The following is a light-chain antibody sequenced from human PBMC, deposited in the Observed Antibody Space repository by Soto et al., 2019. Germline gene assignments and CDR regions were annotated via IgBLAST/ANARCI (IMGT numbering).Light chain of an antibody. CDR2: GAS. Sequence: EIVLTQSPGTLSLSPGERATLSCRASQSVSSSYLAWYQQKPGQAPRLLIYGASSRATGIPDRFSGSGSGTYFTLTISRLAPDDFAVYYCQQYGSSPVTFGQGTKVEIK. J-gene: IGKJ1*01. CDR1: QSVSSSY. CDR3: QQYGSSPVT. V-gene: IGKV3-20*01.